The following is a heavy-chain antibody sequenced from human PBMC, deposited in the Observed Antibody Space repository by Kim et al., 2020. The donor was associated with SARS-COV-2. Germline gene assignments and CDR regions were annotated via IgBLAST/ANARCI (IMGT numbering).Heavy chain of an antibody. CDR2: ET. CDR3: ARGNNWFDP. J-gene: IGHJ5*02. Sequence: ETYYPGSMKGPFTISRENAKNALYLQMNSLRAGDTAVYYCARGNNWFDPWGQGTLVTVSS. V-gene: IGHV3-13*01.